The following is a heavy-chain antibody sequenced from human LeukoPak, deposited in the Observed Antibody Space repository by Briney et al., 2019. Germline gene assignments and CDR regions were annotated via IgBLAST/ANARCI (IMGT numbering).Heavy chain of an antibody. CDR2: IWYDGSK. CDR1: GVAFDSHG. D-gene: IGHD3-22*01. Sequence: PGGSLSLSCAASGVAFDSHGMHWVRQAPGKGLEWVAVIWYDGSKDYADSVKGRFTISRDNSKNTLYLQMNSLRAEDTAVYYCARARNNYDRSGFSALYCWGQGTLVTVSS. J-gene: IGHJ4*02. CDR3: ARARNNYDRSGFSALYC. V-gene: IGHV3-33*01.